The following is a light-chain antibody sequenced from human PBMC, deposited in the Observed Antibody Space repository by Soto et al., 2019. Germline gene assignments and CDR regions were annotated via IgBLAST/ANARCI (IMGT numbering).Light chain of an antibody. J-gene: IGLJ1*01. CDR3: SSYTSSSTLLYV. V-gene: IGLV2-14*01. Sequence: QSVLTQPASVSWSPGQSITISCTRTSSDVGGYNYVSWYQQHPGKAPKLMIYDVSNRPSGVSNRFSGSKSGNTASLTISGLQAEDEADYYCSSYTSSSTLLYVFGTGTKVTVL. CDR1: SSDVGGYNY. CDR2: DVS.